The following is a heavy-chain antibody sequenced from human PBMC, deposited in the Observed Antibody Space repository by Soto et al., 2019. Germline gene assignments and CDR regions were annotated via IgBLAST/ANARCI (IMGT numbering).Heavy chain of an antibody. CDR1: GGSISSYY. Sequence: PSETLSLTCSGSGGSISSYYWSWIRQPPGKGLEWIGYIYYSGSTNYNPSLKSRVTISVDTSKNQFSLKLSSVTAADTAVYYCARLRKDFYDSSGYLLGPFDVWGQGTTVTV. V-gene: IGHV4-59*12. CDR2: IYYSGST. J-gene: IGHJ3*01. D-gene: IGHD3-22*01. CDR3: ARLRKDFYDSSGYLLGPFDV.